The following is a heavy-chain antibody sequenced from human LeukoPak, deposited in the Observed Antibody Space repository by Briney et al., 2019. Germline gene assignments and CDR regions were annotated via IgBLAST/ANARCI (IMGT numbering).Heavy chain of an antibody. CDR3: ATDRGWRTSGYYLYYFEY. J-gene: IGHJ4*02. D-gene: IGHD3-3*01. Sequence: GGSLRLSCAASGFIFTNYFMSWVRQAPGKGLEWVASIKHDGSEKYYVDSVRGRFTISRDSTMNSLYLQMSSLRAEDTAVYYCATDRGWRTSGYYLYYFEYWGQGTLVTYSS. CDR2: IKHDGSEK. V-gene: IGHV3-7*01. CDR1: GFIFTNYF.